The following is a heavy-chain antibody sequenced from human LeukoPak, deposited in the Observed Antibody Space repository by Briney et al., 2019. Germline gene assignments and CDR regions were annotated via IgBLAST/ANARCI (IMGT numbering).Heavy chain of an antibody. D-gene: IGHD3-10*01. J-gene: IGHJ5*02. Sequence: GGSLRLSCAASGFTFSSYGMHWVRQAPGKGLEWVAVISYDGSNKYYADSVKGRFTISRDNSKNTLYLQMSSLRAEDTAVYYCAKTGPVLLWFGELFAWGQGTLVTVSS. CDR1: GFTFSSYG. CDR3: AKTGPVLLWFGELFA. CDR2: ISYDGSNK. V-gene: IGHV3-30*18.